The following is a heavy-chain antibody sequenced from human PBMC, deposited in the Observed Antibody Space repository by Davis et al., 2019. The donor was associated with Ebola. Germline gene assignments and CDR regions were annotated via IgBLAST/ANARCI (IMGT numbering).Heavy chain of an antibody. J-gene: IGHJ6*02. CDR2: IIPTFGAP. CDR3: ARRGVIWGIYGMDV. Sequence: SVQVSCKASGGTFSTYTFIWVRQAPGQGLEWMGGIIPTFGAPTYAQRFQGRVTITADESTRTAYMELSSLTSEDTAVYFCARRGVIWGIYGMDVWGQGTTVTVSS. D-gene: IGHD3-16*01. V-gene: IGHV1-69*13. CDR1: GGTFSTYT.